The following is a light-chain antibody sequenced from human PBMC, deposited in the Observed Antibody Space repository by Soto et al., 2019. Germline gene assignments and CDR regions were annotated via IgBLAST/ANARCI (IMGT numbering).Light chain of an antibody. CDR3: QTWGTGILV. CDR1: SGHSSYA. CDR2: LNSDGSH. Sequence: QPVLTQSPSASASLGASVKLTCTLRSGHSSYAIAWHQQQPEKGPRYLMKLNSDGSHSKGDGIPDRFSGSSSGAERYLTISSLQSEDEADYYCQTWGTGILVFGTGTKLTVL. V-gene: IGLV4-69*01. J-gene: IGLJ1*01.